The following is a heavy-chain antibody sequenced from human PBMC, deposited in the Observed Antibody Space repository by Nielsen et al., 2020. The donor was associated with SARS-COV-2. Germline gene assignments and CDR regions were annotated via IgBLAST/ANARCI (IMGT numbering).Heavy chain of an antibody. Sequence: ASVKVSCKVPGYTLTELSMHWVRQAPGKGLEWMGGFDPEDGETIYAQKFQGRVTITADKSTSTAYMELSSLRSEDTAVYYCAIPRAYDFSRGAYFYYDMDVWGQGTTVTVSS. CDR3: AIPRAYDFSRGAYFYYDMDV. CDR1: GYTLTELS. CDR2: FDPEDGET. J-gene: IGHJ6*02. D-gene: IGHD3-3*01. V-gene: IGHV1-24*01.